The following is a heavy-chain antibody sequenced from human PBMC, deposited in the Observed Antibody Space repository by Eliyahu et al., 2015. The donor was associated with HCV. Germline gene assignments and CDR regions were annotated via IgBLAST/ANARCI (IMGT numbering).Heavy chain of an antibody. CDR3: ARGRNLKWLPTDAFDI. Sequence: QVQLVESGGALVKPGGSLXLSXAAFGFXFXXHYMTWIRQAPGKGLQWVSYISGXGDNTYYGDSLQGRFAISRDNAKNSLYLEMNSLRAEDTALYYCARGRNLKWLPTDAFDIWGRGTMVTVSS. CDR2: ISGXGDNT. V-gene: IGHV3-11*01. D-gene: IGHD3-3*01. CDR1: GFXFXXHY. J-gene: IGHJ3*02.